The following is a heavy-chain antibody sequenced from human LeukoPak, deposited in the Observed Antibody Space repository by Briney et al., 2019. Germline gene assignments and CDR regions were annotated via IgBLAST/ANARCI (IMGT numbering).Heavy chain of an antibody. Sequence: GESLKISCKGSGYSFSNYWIAWVRQMPGKGLGWMGIIYPGDSDTRYSPSFQGQVTISADRSISTASPQWSSLKASDSAMYYCARRSGSFQGDYNFDYWGQGTLVTVFS. D-gene: IGHD1-26*01. CDR1: GYSFSNYW. J-gene: IGHJ4*02. CDR2: IYPGDSDT. CDR3: ARRSGSFQGDYNFDY. V-gene: IGHV5-51*01.